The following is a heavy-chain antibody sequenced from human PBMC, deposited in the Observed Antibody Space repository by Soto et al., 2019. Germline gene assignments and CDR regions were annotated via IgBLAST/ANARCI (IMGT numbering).Heavy chain of an antibody. D-gene: IGHD6-13*01. V-gene: IGHV4-34*01. CDR2: INHSGST. CDR3: ARGLAAAGTGSYYYGMDV. CDR1: GGSFSGYY. J-gene: IGHJ6*02. Sequence: PSETLSLTCAVYGGSFSGYYWSWIRQPPGKGLEWIGEINHSGSTNYNPSLKSRVTISVDTSKNQFSLKLSSVTAADTAVYYCARGLAAAGTGSYYYGMDVWGQGTTVTVSS.